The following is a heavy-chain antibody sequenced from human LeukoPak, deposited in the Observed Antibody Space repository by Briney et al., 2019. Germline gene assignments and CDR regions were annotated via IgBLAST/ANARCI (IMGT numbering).Heavy chain of an antibody. CDR3: ARDFPIVMWVGDLLSPEYYFFMDV. J-gene: IGHJ6*03. V-gene: IGHV4-4*07. CDR1: GGAMGNYY. D-gene: IGHD3-10*01. Sequence: SETLSLTCTVSGGAMGNYYWNWIRQPTRKGLEWIGCTDSSGNASFTPSLKSRVTMSLDTPNNQFSLRLTSVTAAYSAVYYCARDFPIVMWVGDLLSPEYYFFMDVWGEGTTVTVSS. CDR2: TDSSGNA.